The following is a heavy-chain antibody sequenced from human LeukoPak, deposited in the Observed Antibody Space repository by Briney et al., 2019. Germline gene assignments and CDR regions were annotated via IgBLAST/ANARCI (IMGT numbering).Heavy chain of an antibody. D-gene: IGHD5-12*01. CDR1: GFTFSTYW. CDR3: ARDRTGYSGYDSASGFFDY. V-gene: IGHV3-7*05. Sequence: GGSLRLSCTASGFTFSTYWMTWFRQAPGKGLEWVANINQDGSEKNYVDSVKGRFTISRDNAKNSLYLQMNSLRAEDTAVYYCARDRTGYSGYDSASGFFDYWGQGTLVTVSS. CDR2: INQDGSEK. J-gene: IGHJ4*02.